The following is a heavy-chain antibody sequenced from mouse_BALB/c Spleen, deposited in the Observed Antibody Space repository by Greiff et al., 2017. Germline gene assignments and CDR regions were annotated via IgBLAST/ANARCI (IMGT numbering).Heavy chain of an antibody. CDR3: AGSSYEDY. J-gene: IGHJ2*01. V-gene: IGHV14-3*02. Sequence: EVQLQQSGAELVKPGASVKLSCTASGFNIKDTYMPWVKQRPEQGLEWIGRIDPANGNTTYDPKFQGNATITADTSSNTAYRQLSSVTSEDTAVYYCAGSSYEDYWGQGTTLTVSS. D-gene: IGHD1-1*01. CDR2: IDPANGNT. CDR1: GFNIKDTY.